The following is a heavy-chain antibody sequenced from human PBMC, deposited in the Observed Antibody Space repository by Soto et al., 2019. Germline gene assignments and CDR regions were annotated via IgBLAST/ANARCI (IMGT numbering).Heavy chain of an antibody. V-gene: IGHV3-33*01. CDR2: IWYDGSNK. CDR3: ARDDSSGYYPYYYYYYGMDV. J-gene: IGHJ6*02. Sequence: GGSLRLSCAASGFTFSSYGMHWVRQAPGKGLEWVAVIWYDGSNKYYADSVKGRFTISRDNSKNTLYLQMNSLRAEDTAVYYCARDDSSGYYPYYYYYYGMDVWGQGTTVTVSS. D-gene: IGHD3-22*01. CDR1: GFTFSSYG.